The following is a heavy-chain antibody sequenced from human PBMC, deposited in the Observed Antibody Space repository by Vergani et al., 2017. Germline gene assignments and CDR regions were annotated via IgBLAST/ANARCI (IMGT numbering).Heavy chain of an antibody. Sequence: QVQLQESGPGLVKPSQTLSLTCTVSGGSISSGDYYWSWIRQPAGKGLEWIGRIYTSGSTNYNPSLKSRVTMSVDTSKNQFSLKLSSVTAADTAVYYCARDGAVIWAAAGRNAFDIWGQGTMVTVSS. J-gene: IGHJ3*02. CDR3: ARDGAVIWAAAGRNAFDI. CDR2: IYTSGST. CDR1: GGSISSGDYY. V-gene: IGHV4-61*02. D-gene: IGHD6-13*01.